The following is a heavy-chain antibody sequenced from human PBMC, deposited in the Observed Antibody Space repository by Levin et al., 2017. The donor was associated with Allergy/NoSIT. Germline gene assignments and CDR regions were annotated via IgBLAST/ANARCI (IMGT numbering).Heavy chain of an antibody. D-gene: IGHD3-9*01. CDR2: INPKNGGT. J-gene: IGHJ5*02. Sequence: ASVKVSCKASGYTFTDYYMHWVRQAPGQGLEWMGWINPKNGGTKYEQKFQGRVTMTSDTSFRTLYMELSRLTSDDTAVYYCARGSPMTGTWGQGTLVTVSS. V-gene: IGHV1-2*02. CDR1: GYTFTDYY. CDR3: ARGSPMTGT.